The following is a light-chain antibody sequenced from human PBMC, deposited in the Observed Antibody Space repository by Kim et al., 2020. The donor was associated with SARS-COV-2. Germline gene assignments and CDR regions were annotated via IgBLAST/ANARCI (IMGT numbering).Light chain of an antibody. CDR1: SSDVDAYAS. CDR2: DVS. Sequence: GLSITISCTGTSSDVDAYASVSWYQQHPGKAPKVMIFDVSNRPSGVSNRFSGSKSGNTASLTVSGLQADDEADYYCSSYTTSSTLVFGGGTQLTVL. CDR3: SSYTTSSTLV. J-gene: IGLJ2*01. V-gene: IGLV2-14*03.